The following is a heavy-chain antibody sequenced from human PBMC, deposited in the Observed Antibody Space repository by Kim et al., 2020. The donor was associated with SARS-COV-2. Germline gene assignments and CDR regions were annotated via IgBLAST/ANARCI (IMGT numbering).Heavy chain of an antibody. CDR1: GFTFDDYT. CDR2: ISWDGGST. Sequence: GGSLRLSCAASGFTFDDYTMHWVRQAPGKGLEWVSLISWDGGSTYYADSVKGRFTISRDNSKNSLYLQMNSLRTEDTALYYCAGGMSYFDYWGQGTLVTVSS. J-gene: IGHJ4*02. D-gene: IGHD1-26*01. CDR3: AGGMSYFDY. V-gene: IGHV3-43*01.